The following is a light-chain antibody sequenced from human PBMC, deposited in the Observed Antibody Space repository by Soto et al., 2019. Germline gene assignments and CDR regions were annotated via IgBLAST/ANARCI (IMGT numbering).Light chain of an antibody. CDR3: QQSNTYSAT. CDR2: EAS. J-gene: IGKJ1*01. CDR1: QSISSW. Sequence: DIQMTQSPSTLSGSVGDRVTITCRASQSISSWLAWDQQKPGKAPKLLIFEASSLERGVPSRFSGSGSGTEFALTISSLQPADFATDDSQQSNTYSATFGQGTNVDIK. V-gene: IGKV1-5*01.